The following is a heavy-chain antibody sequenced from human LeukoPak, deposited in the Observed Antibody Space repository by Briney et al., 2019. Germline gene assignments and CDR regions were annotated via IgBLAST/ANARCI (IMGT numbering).Heavy chain of an antibody. CDR1: GFIFNNYA. J-gene: IGHJ4*02. V-gene: IGHV3-30*04. Sequence: PGGSLRLSCAASGFIFNNYAMHWVRQAPGKGLEWVAVISFDGSNKYYADSVKGRFTISRDNSKNTLYLLMNSLRAEDTAVYYCAKVNSGYYESVPFDYWGQGTLVTVSS. D-gene: IGHD5-12*01. CDR2: ISFDGSNK. CDR3: AKVNSGYYESVPFDY.